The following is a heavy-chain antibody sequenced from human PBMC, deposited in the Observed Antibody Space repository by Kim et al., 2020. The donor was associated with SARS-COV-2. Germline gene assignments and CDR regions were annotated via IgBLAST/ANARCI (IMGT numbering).Heavy chain of an antibody. V-gene: IGHV3-21*01. CDR1: GFTFSSYS. D-gene: IGHD3-3*01. Sequence: GGSLRLSCAASGFTFSSYSMNWVRQAPGKGLEWVSSISSSSSYIYYADSVKGRFTISRDNAKNSLYLQMNSLRAEDTAVYYCARDRSSGITIFGVPKSLYYYYGMDVWCQGTTVTVSS. J-gene: IGHJ6*02. CDR3: ARDRSSGITIFGVPKSLYYYYGMDV. CDR2: ISSSSSYI.